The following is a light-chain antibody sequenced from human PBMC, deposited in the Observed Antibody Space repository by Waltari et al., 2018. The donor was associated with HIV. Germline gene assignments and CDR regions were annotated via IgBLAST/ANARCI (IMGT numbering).Light chain of an antibody. CDR2: GTS. CDR1: QSVGSSN. V-gene: IGKV3-20*01. Sequence: EIVLTQSPGTLSLSPGERATLSCRASQSVGSSNLAWYHLKPGQAPRVLIYGTSSRAFGVPDRFAGSGSETDFTLTISRLGPEDCAVYYCQQYGVSPQTFGQGTQVEIK. J-gene: IGKJ1*01. CDR3: QQYGVSPQT.